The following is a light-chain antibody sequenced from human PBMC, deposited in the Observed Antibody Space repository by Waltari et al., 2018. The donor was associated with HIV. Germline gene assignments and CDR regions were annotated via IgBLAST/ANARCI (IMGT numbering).Light chain of an antibody. Sequence: QSVLTQPPSASATPGQRVTISCSGSSSNIGTNYVFWYQQLPGTAPHLLIFRDNERPSGVPDRFSGSRSGTSASLVISGLRSEDEAEYYCAAWDDSLDGFYVFGSGTRVTVL. CDR1: SSNIGTNY. V-gene: IGLV1-47*01. CDR3: AAWDDSLDGFYV. CDR2: RDN. J-gene: IGLJ1*01.